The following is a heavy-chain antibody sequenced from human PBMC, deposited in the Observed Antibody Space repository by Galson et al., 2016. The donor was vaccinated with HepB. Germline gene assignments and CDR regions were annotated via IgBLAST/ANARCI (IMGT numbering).Heavy chain of an antibody. J-gene: IGHJ5*02. Sequence: SCAVSGLTVSNNYMRWVRQAPGKGLEWVSLMYSGGATHYADSVKGRFTISRDNSQNTLFLQMKSLRVEDTAVYYCARDPPAAGSSTWAWGQGTLVTVSS. CDR3: ARDPPAAGSSTWA. V-gene: IGHV3-53*01. D-gene: IGHD2-8*01. CDR2: MYSGGAT. CDR1: GLTVSNNY.